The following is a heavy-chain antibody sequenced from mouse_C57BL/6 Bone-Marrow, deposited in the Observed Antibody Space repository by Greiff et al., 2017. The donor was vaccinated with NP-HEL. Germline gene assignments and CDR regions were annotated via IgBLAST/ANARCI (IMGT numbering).Heavy chain of an antibody. CDR2: IDPETGGT. Sequence: QVQLKQSGAELVRPGASVTLSCKASGYTFTDYEMHWVKQTPVHGLEWIGAIDPETGGTAYNQKFKGKAILTADKSSSTAYMELRSLTSEDSAVYYCTVYYSNYVEGVYFDYWGQGTTLTVSS. J-gene: IGHJ2*01. CDR1: GYTFTDYE. D-gene: IGHD2-5*01. V-gene: IGHV1-15*01. CDR3: TVYYSNYVEGVYFDY.